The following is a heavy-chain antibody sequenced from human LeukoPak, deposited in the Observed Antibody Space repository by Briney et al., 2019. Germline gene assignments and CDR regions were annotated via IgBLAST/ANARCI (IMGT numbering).Heavy chain of an antibody. D-gene: IGHD1-26*01. CDR1: GDSISSSY. J-gene: IGHJ4*02. V-gene: IGHV4-4*07. CDR2: ISASGGA. CDR3: ARVRSGSFDY. Sequence: MTSETLSLTCTVSGDSISSSYWSWLRQPAGKGLEWIGRISASGGANYNPSLQSRVAMSVDTSKNQYSLNLSSVTAAATATYYCARVRSGSFDYWGQGTLVTVSS.